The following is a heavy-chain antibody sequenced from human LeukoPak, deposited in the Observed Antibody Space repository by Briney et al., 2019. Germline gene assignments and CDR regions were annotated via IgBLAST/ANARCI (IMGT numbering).Heavy chain of an antibody. D-gene: IGHD6-13*01. J-gene: IGHJ5*02. CDR3: ARDPSSSWYGTNWFDP. V-gene: IGHV3-48*01. CDR1: EFTFSSYS. Sequence: GGSLRLSCAASEFTFSSYSMNWVRQAPGKGLEWVSYISSSSTIYYADSVKGRFTISRDNAKNSLYLQMNSLRAEDTAVYYCARDPSSSWYGTNWFDPWGQGTLVTVSS. CDR2: ISSSSTI.